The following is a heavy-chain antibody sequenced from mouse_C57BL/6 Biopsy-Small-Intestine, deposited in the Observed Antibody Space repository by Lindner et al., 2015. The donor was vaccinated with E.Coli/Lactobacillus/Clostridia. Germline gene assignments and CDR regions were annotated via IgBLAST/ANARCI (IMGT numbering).Heavy chain of an antibody. V-gene: IGHV14-1*02. CDR1: GYSFKNYG. CDR2: ISVYNGNT. J-gene: IGHJ1*03. D-gene: IGHD1-1*01. Sequence: SVKVSCKASGYSFKNYGISWVRQAPGQGLEWMGWISVYNGNTNYAQKFQGRVTMTTETSTSTAYMEVRSLRSDDTAVYYCARRPAIHSTYTYYYYYMDVWGKGTTVTVSS. CDR3: ARRPAIHSTYTYYYYYMDV.